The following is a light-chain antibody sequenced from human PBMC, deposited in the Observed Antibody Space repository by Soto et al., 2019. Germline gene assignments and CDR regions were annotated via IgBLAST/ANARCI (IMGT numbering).Light chain of an antibody. CDR3: GTWDSRLSAFV. J-gene: IGLJ1*01. Sequence: QSALTQPPSVSAAPGQKVTISCSGGSFNIGNNYVSWYQQLPGTAPKLLIYENNKRPSGILDRFSGSKSGTSATLGITGLQTGDEADYYCGTWDSRLSAFVFGTGTKVTVL. V-gene: IGLV1-51*02. CDR2: ENN. CDR1: SFNIGNNY.